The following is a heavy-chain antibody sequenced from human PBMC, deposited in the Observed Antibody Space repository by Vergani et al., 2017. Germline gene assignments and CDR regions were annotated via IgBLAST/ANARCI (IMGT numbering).Heavy chain of an antibody. J-gene: IGHJ5*02. Sequence: QVTLRESGPALVKPTQTLTLTCTFSGFSLSTSGMCVSWIRQPPGKALEWLARIDWDDDKYYSTSLKTRITISKDTSKNQVVLTMTNMDPVDTATYYCARSIGGVTDPWGQGTLVTVSS. CDR1: GFSLSTSGMC. CDR3: ARSIGGVTDP. CDR2: IDWDDDK. D-gene: IGHD3-16*01. V-gene: IGHV2-70*15.